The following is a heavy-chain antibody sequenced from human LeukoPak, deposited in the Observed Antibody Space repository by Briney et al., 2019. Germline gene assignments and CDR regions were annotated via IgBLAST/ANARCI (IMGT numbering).Heavy chain of an antibody. CDR3: ARGGSVTYRIDY. V-gene: IGHV4-39*01. CDR1: GGSISSTSYY. CDR2: IYYSGST. Sequence: SETLSLTCTVSGGSISSTSYYWGWIRQPPGKGLEWIVSIYYSGSTYYNPSLKSRVTISIDTSKNQFSLMLSSVTAADTAVYYCARGGSVTYRIDYWGQGTLVTVSS. D-gene: IGHD1-14*01. J-gene: IGHJ4*02.